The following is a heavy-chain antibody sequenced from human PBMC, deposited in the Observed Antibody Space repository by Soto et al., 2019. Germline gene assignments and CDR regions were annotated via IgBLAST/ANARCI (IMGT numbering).Heavy chain of an antibody. D-gene: IGHD3-16*01. V-gene: IGHV1-8*01. J-gene: IGHJ5*02. Sequence: ASVKVSCKASGYSFTNNDVSWVRQATGQGLEWMGWMNPGSGDTGYAQKFQGRVTMNRDISIATAYMELSSLRSDDTAIYYCARMDTFDSLIWFARWGKGNMVTFSS. CDR1: GYSFTNND. CDR2: MNPGSGDT. CDR3: ARMDTFDSLIWFAR.